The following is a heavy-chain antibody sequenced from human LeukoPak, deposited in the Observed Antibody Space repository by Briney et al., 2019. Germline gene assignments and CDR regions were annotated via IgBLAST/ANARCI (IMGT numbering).Heavy chain of an antibody. J-gene: IGHJ3*02. Sequence: SETLSLTCAVYGGSFSGYYWSWIRQPPGKGLEWIGEINHSGSTNYNPSLKSRVTISVDTSKNQFSLKLSSVTAADTAVYYCARVGYGDSVDAFDIWGQGTMVTVSS. D-gene: IGHD4-17*01. CDR1: GGSFSGYY. CDR3: ARVGYGDSVDAFDI. CDR2: INHSGST. V-gene: IGHV4-34*01.